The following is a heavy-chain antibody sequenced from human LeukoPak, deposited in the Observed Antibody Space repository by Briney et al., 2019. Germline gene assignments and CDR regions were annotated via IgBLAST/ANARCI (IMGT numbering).Heavy chain of an antibody. CDR1: GFIVSSNY. Sequence: PGGSLRLSCAASGFIVSSNYMSWVRQAPGKGLEWVSVIYSGGSTYYADSVKGRFTISRDNSKNTLYLQMNSLRAEDTAVYYCAREGQSCSSTSCYYYYYGMDVWGQGTTVTVSS. CDR3: AREGQSCSSTSCYYYYYGMDV. J-gene: IGHJ6*02. V-gene: IGHV3-53*01. D-gene: IGHD2-2*01. CDR2: IYSGGST.